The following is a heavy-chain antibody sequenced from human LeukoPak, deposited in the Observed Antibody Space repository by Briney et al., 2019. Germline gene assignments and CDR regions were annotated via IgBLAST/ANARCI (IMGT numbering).Heavy chain of an antibody. CDR2: IYYNGNT. Sequence: SETLSLTCTVSGGSISSYYWSWIRQPPGEGLEWVGSIYYNGNTDYNPSLKSRVTISVDTSNNQFSLKLSSVTAADTAVYYCARHGTQWLRYPNFDYWGQGTLVTVSS. J-gene: IGHJ4*02. CDR3: ARHGTQWLRYPNFDY. CDR1: GGSISSYY. V-gene: IGHV4-59*08. D-gene: IGHD6-19*01.